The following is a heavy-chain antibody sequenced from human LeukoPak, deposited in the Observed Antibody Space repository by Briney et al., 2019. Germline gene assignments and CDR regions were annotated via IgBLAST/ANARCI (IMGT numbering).Heavy chain of an antibody. Sequence: SETLSLTCAVYGGSFSGYYWSWIRQPPGKGLEWIGEINYSGSTNYNPSLKSRVTISVDTSKNQFSLKLSSVTAADTAVYYCARGRHYDFYYFDYWGQGTLVTVSS. CDR1: GGSFSGYY. CDR2: INYSGST. CDR3: ARGRHYDFYYFDY. J-gene: IGHJ4*02. V-gene: IGHV4-34*01. D-gene: IGHD3-3*01.